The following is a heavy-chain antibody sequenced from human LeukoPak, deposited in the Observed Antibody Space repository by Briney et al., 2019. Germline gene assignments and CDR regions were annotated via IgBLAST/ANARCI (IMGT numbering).Heavy chain of an antibody. Sequence: SETLSLTCTVSGGSISSGDYYWSWIRQPPGKGLEWIGEINHSGSTNYNPSLKSRVTISVDTSKNQFSQKLSSVTAADTAAYYCARPVRYFDWSLNNWYFDLWGRGTLVTVSS. J-gene: IGHJ2*01. CDR3: ARPVRYFDWSLNNWYFDL. V-gene: IGHV4-39*07. CDR1: GGSISSGDYY. D-gene: IGHD3-9*01. CDR2: INHSGST.